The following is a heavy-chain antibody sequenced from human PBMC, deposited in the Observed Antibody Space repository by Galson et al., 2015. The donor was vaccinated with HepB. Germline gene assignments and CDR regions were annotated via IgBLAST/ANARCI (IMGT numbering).Heavy chain of an antibody. J-gene: IGHJ3*01. V-gene: IGHV5-51*03. Sequence: QSGAEVKKSGESLEISCQASGYNFINYWIGWVRQMLGKGPEWMGIIYPGDSATRYSPSFQGQVTISADKSISTAYLQWSSLKASDSAMYYCVRREIVTTILSWDAFDFRGQGTMVSVSS. CDR3: VRREIVTTILSWDAFDF. CDR1: GYNFINYW. D-gene: IGHD5-12*01. CDR2: IYPGDSAT.